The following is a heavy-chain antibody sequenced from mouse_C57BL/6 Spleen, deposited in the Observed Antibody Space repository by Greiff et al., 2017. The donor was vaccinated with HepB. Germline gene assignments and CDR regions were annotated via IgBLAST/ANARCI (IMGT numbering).Heavy chain of an antibody. J-gene: IGHJ4*01. CDR3: ARQYTIVTHYYAMDY. D-gene: IGHD2-5*01. V-gene: IGHV5-6*01. CDR2: ISSGGSYT. CDR1: GFTFSSYG. Sequence: EVQLQQSGGDLVKPGGSLKLSCAASGFTFSSYGMSWVRQTPDKRLEWVATISSGGSYTYYPDSVKGRFTISRDNAKNTLYLQMSSLKSEDTAMYYCARQYTIVTHYYAMDYWGQGTSVTVSS.